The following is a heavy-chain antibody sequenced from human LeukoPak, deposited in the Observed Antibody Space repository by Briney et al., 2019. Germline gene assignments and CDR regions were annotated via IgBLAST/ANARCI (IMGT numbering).Heavy chain of an antibody. J-gene: IGHJ4*02. CDR1: GFTFSSYV. D-gene: IGHD3-10*01. Sequence: GGSLRLSCAASGFTFSSYVMRWVRQAPGKGLEWVSSISESGGGTYYADSVKGRFTVSRDNSKNTLYLQMSSLGVEDTAVYYCARRNTGNSFDCWGQGVLVTVSS. CDR2: ISESGGGT. CDR3: ARRNTGNSFDC. V-gene: IGHV3-23*01.